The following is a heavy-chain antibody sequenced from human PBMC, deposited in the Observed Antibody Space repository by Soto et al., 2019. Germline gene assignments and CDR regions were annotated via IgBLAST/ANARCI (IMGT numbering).Heavy chain of an antibody. CDR1: GVSISDYQ. D-gene: IGHD3-16*02. V-gene: IGHV4-59*01. Sequence: QVQLQESGPGLVKPSETLSLTCSVSGVSISDYQWNWIRQPPGKGLEWIGYIYYSGRTNYNPSLKRRVTISLDTSTKQFSLRLRSVTAADTAVYYCARMRGLGEISPYLDYWGQGTLVTVSS. J-gene: IGHJ4*02. CDR2: IYYSGRT. CDR3: ARMRGLGEISPYLDY.